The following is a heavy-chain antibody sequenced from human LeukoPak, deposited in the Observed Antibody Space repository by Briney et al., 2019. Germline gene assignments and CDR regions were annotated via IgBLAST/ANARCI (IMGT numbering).Heavy chain of an antibody. D-gene: IGHD3-22*01. CDR2: ISPSSSTI. Sequence: PGGSLRLSCAASGFTFSSNSMYWVRQAPGKGLEWVSYISPSSSTIYYADSVKGRFTISRDNAKNSLFLQMNSLRAEDTAVYYCAREVNHYDSGAYSPGLDYWGQGTLVTVSS. J-gene: IGHJ4*02. V-gene: IGHV3-48*04. CDR3: AREVNHYDSGAYSPGLDY. CDR1: GFTFSSNS.